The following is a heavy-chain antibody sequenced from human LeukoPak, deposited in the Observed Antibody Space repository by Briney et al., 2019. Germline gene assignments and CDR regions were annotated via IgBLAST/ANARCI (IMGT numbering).Heavy chain of an antibody. CDR1: GGSISSYY. CDR3: ARHRGGDNWNDKGFDY. CDR2: IYYSGST. V-gene: IGHV4-59*08. D-gene: IGHD1-1*01. J-gene: IGHJ4*02. Sequence: SETLSLTCTVSGGSISSYYWSWIRQPPGKGLEWIGYIYYSGSTNYNPSLKSRVTISVDTSKNQFSLKLSSVTAADTAVYYCARHRGGDNWNDKGFDYWDQGTLVTVSS.